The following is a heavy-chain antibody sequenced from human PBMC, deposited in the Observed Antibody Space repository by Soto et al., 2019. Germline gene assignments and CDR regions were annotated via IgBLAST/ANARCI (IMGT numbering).Heavy chain of an antibody. CDR1: GFTFSTYS. V-gene: IGHV3-48*02. J-gene: IGHJ4*02. CDR3: VRLSVRYCSGGSCSQLDY. D-gene: IGHD2-15*01. CDR2: ISSSGGTI. Sequence: EVQLVESGGGLVQPGGSVRLSCAASGFTFSTYSMNWVRQAPGKGLEWVSFISSSGGTIYYADSVKGRFTISRDNAKNLLFLQMNSLSDEDTAVHYCVRLSVRYCSGGSCSQLDYWGQGTLVTVSS.